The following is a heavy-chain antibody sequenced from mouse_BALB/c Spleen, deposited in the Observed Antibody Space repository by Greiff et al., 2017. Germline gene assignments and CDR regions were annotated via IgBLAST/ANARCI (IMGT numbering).Heavy chain of an antibody. J-gene: IGHJ3*01. V-gene: IGHV1-14*01. CDR2: INPYNDGT. Sequence: VQLQQSGPELVKPGASVKMSCKASGYTFTSYVMHWVKQKPGQGLEWIGYINPYNDGTKYNEKFKGKATLTSDKSSSTAYMELSSLTSEDSAVYYCARHYGSSLAWFAYWGQGTLVTVSA. CDR3: ARHYGSSLAWFAY. CDR1: GYTFTSYV. D-gene: IGHD1-1*01.